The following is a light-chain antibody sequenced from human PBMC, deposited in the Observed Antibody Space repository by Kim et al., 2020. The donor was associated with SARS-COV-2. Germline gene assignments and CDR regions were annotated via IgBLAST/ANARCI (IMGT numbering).Light chain of an antibody. CDR3: TYST. CDR2: DAS. CDR1: QSINTR. Sequence: PSTLSASVGDRVTITCRASQSINTRLAWYQQKSGKAPNLLIFDASSMRSGVPSRFSGSGSETEFTLTISSLQPDDYCQQYYTYSTFGQGTKVDIK. J-gene: IGKJ1*01. V-gene: IGKV1-5*01.